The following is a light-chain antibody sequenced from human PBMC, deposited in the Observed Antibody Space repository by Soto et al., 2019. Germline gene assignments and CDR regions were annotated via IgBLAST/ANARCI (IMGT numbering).Light chain of an antibody. Sequence: IVLTQSPATLSLSPGERATLSCKASQSVSSYLAWYKQKPGQAPRLLSFDASNRATGTPARVSGSGSGTDFTLTISSLEPEDFEVYYCQQRSNWPWTFGQGTKVDIK. CDR1: QSVSSY. CDR3: QQRSNWPWT. V-gene: IGKV3-11*01. CDR2: DAS. J-gene: IGKJ1*01.